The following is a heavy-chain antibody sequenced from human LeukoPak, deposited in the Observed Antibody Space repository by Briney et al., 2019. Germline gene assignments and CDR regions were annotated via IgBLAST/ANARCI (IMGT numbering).Heavy chain of an antibody. CDR2: IYNSANT. D-gene: IGHD3-22*01. CDR1: GDSSISSY. CDR3: AGRFSSRSAGNGYYYGHDAFDV. J-gene: IGHJ3*01. V-gene: IGHV4-59*08. Sequence: SETLSLTCSVSGDSSISSYWSWIRQPPGKGLEWIGNIYNSANTNYNPSLQSRVTMSVDTSKSQFSLQLTSVSAADTAVYFCAGRFSSRSAGNGYYYGHDAFDVWGQGTLVTVSS.